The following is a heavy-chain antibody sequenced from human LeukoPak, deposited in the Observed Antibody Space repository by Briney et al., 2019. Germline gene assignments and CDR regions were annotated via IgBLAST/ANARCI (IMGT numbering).Heavy chain of an antibody. CDR3: ARVGSSWYNDY. D-gene: IGHD6-13*01. CDR1: GGSFSAYY. J-gene: IGHJ4*02. CDR2: INHSGSS. V-gene: IGHV4-34*01. Sequence: PSETLSLTCAVYGGSFSAYYWSWIRQPPGKGLEWIAEINHSGSSNYNPSLKSRVTITVDTSKNQFSLRLSSVTAADTAVYCCARVGSSWYNDYWGQGTQVTVSS.